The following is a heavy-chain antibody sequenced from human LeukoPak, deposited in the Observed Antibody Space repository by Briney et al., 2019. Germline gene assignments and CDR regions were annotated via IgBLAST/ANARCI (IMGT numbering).Heavy chain of an antibody. CDR3: ARVAAQGWLGVDY. Sequence: PSETLSLTCTVSGSSISSGDYSWSWIRPPPGKGLEWIGYIYYSGSTYYNPSLKSRVTISVDTSKNQFSLKLSSVTAANTAVYYCARVAAQGWLGVDYWGQGTLVTVSS. D-gene: IGHD6-6*01. J-gene: IGHJ4*02. CDR2: IYYSGST. V-gene: IGHV4-30-4*01. CDR1: GSSISSGDYS.